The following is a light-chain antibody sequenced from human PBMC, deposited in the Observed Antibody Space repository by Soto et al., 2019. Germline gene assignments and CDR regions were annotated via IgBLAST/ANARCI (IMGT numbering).Light chain of an antibody. Sequence: QSVLTQPASVSGSPGQSITISCTGTSSDVGGYNYVSWYQQHPGKAPKLMIYDVSNRPSGVSNRFSGSKSGNTASLTISGLQAEDVTDYYCSSYASSFTHVFGT. CDR1: SSDVGGYNY. V-gene: IGLV2-14*01. J-gene: IGLJ1*01. CDR3: SSYASSFTHV. CDR2: DVS.